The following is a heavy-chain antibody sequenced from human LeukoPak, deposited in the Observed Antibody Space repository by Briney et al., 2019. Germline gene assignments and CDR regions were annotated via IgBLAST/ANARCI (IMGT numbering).Heavy chain of an antibody. J-gene: IGHJ4*02. Sequence: TGGSLRLSCAASGFTVSRYYISWVRQAPGKGLEGFSVIYSGGSTYYADSVKGRFTISRDNSKNTLYLQMNSLRAEDTAVYYCARGDSVVTAAYWGQGTLVTVSS. CDR2: IYSGGST. D-gene: IGHD2-21*02. CDR3: ARGDSVVTAAY. V-gene: IGHV3-53*01. CDR1: GFTVSRYY.